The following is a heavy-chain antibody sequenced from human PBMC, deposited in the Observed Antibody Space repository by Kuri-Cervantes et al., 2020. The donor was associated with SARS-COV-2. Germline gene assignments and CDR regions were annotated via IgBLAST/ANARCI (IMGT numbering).Heavy chain of an antibody. J-gene: IGHJ5*02. CDR3: ARAGIVVVPAHKVHLWFDP. D-gene: IGHD2-2*01. CDR2: ISAYNDNT. Sequence: ASVKVSCKASGYTFTSYGISWVRQAPGQGLEWMGWISAYNDNTHYAQKFHGRVTMTTDTSTSTAYMELRSLRSDDTAVYYCARAGIVVVPAHKVHLWFDPWGQGTLVTVSS. V-gene: IGHV1-18*01. CDR1: GYTFTSYG.